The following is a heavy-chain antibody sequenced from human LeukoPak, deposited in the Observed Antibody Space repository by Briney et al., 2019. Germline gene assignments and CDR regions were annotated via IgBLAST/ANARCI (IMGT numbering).Heavy chain of an antibody. CDR1: GFTFSSYG. Sequence: PGGSLRLSCAASGFTFSSYGMHWVRQAPGKGLEWVAVIWYDGSNKYYADSMKGRFTTSRDNSKNTLYLQMNSLRAEDTAVYYCAKDLDIVVVPAAMDYWGQGTLVTVSS. CDR3: AKDLDIVVVPAAMDY. D-gene: IGHD2-2*01. V-gene: IGHV3-33*06. J-gene: IGHJ4*02. CDR2: IWYDGSNK.